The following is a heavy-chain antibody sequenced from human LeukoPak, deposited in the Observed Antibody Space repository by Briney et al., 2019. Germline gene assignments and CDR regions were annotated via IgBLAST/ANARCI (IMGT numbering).Heavy chain of an antibody. V-gene: IGHV3-30*18. CDR3: AKSGRDDAFDI. Sequence: GGSLRLSCVASGFKFSDFVMHWVRQAPGKGLEWAAVISKDGRKVDYADSVKGRFTISRDNSKNTLYLQMNRLGTEDTAVYYCAKSGRDDAFDIWGQGTMVTVSS. J-gene: IGHJ3*02. CDR2: ISKDGRKV. D-gene: IGHD3-10*01. CDR1: GFKFSDFV.